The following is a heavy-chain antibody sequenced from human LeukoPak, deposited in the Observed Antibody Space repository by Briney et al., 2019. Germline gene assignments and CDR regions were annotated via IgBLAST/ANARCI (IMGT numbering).Heavy chain of an antibody. CDR2: ISNSDGTT. CDR3: AKATGYLL. V-gene: IGHV3-23*01. Sequence: GGSLRLSCAVSGFTFSSYAMSWVRQAPGKGLEWVSTISNSDGTTYYADSVKGRFTISRDDSENTLSLQMNSLRAEDTAVYYCAKATGYLLWGKGTLVTVSS. J-gene: IGHJ4*02. CDR1: GFTFSSYA. D-gene: IGHD1-14*01.